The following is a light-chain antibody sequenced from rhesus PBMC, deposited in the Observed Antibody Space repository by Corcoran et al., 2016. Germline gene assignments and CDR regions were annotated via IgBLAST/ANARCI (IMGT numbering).Light chain of an antibody. J-gene: IGKJ2*01. V-gene: IGKV3-42*03. CDR2: GAS. Sequence: EIVMTQSPATLSLSPGERATLSCRASQSVSSSLAWYQQNPGQAPRLLNSGASSRATGIPERLSGSGSGTEFTLTISSLEPEDFAVYYCQQYSNWPHSFGQGTKVEIK. CDR1: QSVSSS. CDR3: QQYSNWPHS.